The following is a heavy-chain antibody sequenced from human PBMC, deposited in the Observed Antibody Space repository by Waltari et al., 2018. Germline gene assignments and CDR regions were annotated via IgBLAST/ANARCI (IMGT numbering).Heavy chain of an antibody. Sequence: QLQLQESGPGLVKPSETLSLTCTFSGGSISSSSHYWGWIRQPPGKGLEWIGRIYYSGITYYNPSLKSRVTISLDTSKNQFSLTLSSVTAADTAVYYCARIESGYYDAFDIWGQGTQVTVSS. CDR3: ARIESGYYDAFDI. V-gene: IGHV4-39*07. CDR2: IYYSGIT. J-gene: IGHJ3*02. D-gene: IGHD3-3*01. CDR1: GGSISSSSHY.